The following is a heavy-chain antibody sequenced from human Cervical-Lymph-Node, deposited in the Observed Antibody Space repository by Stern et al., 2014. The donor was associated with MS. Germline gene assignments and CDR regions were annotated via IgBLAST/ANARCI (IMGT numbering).Heavy chain of an antibody. Sequence: ESGPTLVKPTQTLTLTCTFSGFSLTTRGVGVGWIRQPPGKALEWLALIYWDDDKYYSPSLQNRVTITKDTSKNQVVLTMTNMDPVDIATYYCARRRVETTPADGGWFDPWGQGTLVTVSS. CDR2: IYWDDDK. CDR1: GFSLTTRGVG. CDR3: ARRRVETTPADGGWFDP. D-gene: IGHD5-18*01. V-gene: IGHV2-5*02. J-gene: IGHJ5*02.